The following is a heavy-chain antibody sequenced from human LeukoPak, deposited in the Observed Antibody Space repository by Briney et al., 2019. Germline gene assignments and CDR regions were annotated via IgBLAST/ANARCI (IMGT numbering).Heavy chain of an antibody. CDR3: ARGGPPGYYYDYYMDV. CDR2: IYYSGST. CDR1: GGSISSSSYY. Sequence: SETLSLTCTVSGGSISSSSYYWGWIRQPPGKGLEWIGSIYYSGSTYYNPSLKSRVTISVDTSKNQFSLKVGSVTAADTAVYFCARGGPPGYYYDYYMDVWGKGTTVTISS. J-gene: IGHJ6*03. V-gene: IGHV4-39*07.